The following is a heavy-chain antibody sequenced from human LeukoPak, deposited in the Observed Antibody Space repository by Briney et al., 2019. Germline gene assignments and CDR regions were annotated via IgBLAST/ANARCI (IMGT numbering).Heavy chain of an antibody. J-gene: IGHJ3*02. D-gene: IGHD4-23*01. CDR2: INPSGGST. Sequence: VALVKVSCKASGYTFTSYYMHWVRQAPGQGLEWMGIINPSGGSTSYAQKFQGRVTMTRDTSTSTVYMELSSLRSEDTAVYYCARDSYGGNSYDAFDIWGQGAMVTVSS. CDR3: ARDSYGGNSYDAFDI. CDR1: GYTFTSYY. V-gene: IGHV1-46*01.